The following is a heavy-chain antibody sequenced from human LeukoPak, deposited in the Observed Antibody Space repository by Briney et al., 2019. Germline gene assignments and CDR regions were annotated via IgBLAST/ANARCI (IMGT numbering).Heavy chain of an antibody. D-gene: IGHD3-10*01. V-gene: IGHV1-2*02. CDR1: GYTFTGYY. CDR3: ARDLGYYGSGTTPYYYYYYMDV. CDR2: INPNSGGT. Sequence: ASVKVSCKASGYTFTGYYMHWVRQAPGQGLEWMGWINPNSGGTNYAQKFQGRVTMTRDTSISTAYMELSRLRSDDTAVYYCARDLGYYGSGTTPYYYYYYMDVWGKGTTVTISS. J-gene: IGHJ6*03.